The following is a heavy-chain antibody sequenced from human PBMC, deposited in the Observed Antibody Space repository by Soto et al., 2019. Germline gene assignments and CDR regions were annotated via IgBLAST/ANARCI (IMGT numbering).Heavy chain of an antibody. CDR1: GGSISSGGYS. CDR3: ARAEDYYDSSGQTGGFDP. CDR2: IYHSGST. D-gene: IGHD3-22*01. J-gene: IGHJ5*02. V-gene: IGHV4-30-2*01. Sequence: QLQLQESGSGLVKPSQTLSLTCAVSGGSISSGGYSWSWIRQPPGKGLEWIGYIYHSGSTYYNPSLKSRVTISVDRSKNQFSLKLSSVTAADTAVYYCARAEDYYDSSGQTGGFDPWGQGILVTVSS.